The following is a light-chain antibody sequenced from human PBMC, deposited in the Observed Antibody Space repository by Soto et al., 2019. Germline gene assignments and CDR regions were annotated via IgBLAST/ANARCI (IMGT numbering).Light chain of an antibody. J-gene: IGKJ3*01. CDR2: AAS. V-gene: IGKV1-27*01. CDR3: QKYSSVPV. CDR1: QDIRNF. Sequence: DIRMTQSPTSLSASVGDRVTITCRASQDIRNFVAWYQQKPGKAPKLLIYAASTLQSGVPSRFSGSGSGTDFTLTINRLQPEDVATYSCQKYSSVPVFGPGTKVEIK.